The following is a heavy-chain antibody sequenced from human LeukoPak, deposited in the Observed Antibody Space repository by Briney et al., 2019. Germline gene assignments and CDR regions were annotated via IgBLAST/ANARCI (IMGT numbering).Heavy chain of an antibody. D-gene: IGHD2-2*01. CDR1: GYTLTELS. V-gene: IGHV1-24*01. CDR3: ATWPGTCSSNSCEYFQH. CDR2: FDPEDGET. J-gene: IGHJ1*01. Sequence: GASVKVSCKVSGYTLTELSMHWVRQAPGKGLEWMGGFDPEDGETIYAQKFQGRVTMTEDTSTDTAYMELSSLRYEDTAVYYCATWPGTCSSNSCEYFQHWGQGTLVTVSS.